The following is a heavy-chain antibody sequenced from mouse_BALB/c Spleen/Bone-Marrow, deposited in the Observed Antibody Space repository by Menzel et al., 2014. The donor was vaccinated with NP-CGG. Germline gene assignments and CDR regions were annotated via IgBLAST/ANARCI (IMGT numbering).Heavy chain of an antibody. CDR3: ARSRYAPLYYFDY. J-gene: IGHJ2*01. Sequence: VMLVESGPGLVQPSQRLSIPCTVSGFSLTSYGVHWVRQSPGKGLEWLGVIWSGGSTDYNVAFISRLSISKDNSKSQVFFKMNSLQANDTAIYYCARSRYAPLYYFDYWGQGTTLTVSS. CDR1: GFSLTSYG. CDR2: IWSGGST. D-gene: IGHD2-14*01. V-gene: IGHV2-2*02.